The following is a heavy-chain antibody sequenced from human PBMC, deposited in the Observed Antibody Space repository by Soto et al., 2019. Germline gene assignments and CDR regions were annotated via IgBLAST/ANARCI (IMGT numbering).Heavy chain of an antibody. CDR1: GFSLSTTGVG. D-gene: IGHD2-21*02. Sequence: SGPTLVNPTQTLTLTCSFSGFSLSTTGVGVGWIRQPPGKALEWLALIYWDDDKRYNPSLNSRLTITKDISKNQVVLAMTNMDPVDTATYYCVQSRCGGDCLQSYSSHSYYGLDVWGQGTTVTVSS. V-gene: IGHV2-5*02. J-gene: IGHJ6*02. CDR2: IYWDDDK. CDR3: VQSRCGGDCLQSYSSHSYYGLDV.